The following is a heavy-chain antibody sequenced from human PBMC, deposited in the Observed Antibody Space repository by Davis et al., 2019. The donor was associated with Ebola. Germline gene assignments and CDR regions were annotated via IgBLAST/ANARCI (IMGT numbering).Heavy chain of an antibody. V-gene: IGHV4-34*01. Sequence: MPSETLSLTCAVYGGSFSGYYLSWIRQPPGKGLEWIGEINHSGSTNYNPSLKSRVTISVDTSKNQFSLKLSSVTAADTAVYYCARRLRFLEWLFLSYFDYWGQGTLVTVSS. D-gene: IGHD3-3*01. CDR3: ARRLRFLEWLFLSYFDY. CDR1: GGSFSGYY. CDR2: INHSGST. J-gene: IGHJ4*02.